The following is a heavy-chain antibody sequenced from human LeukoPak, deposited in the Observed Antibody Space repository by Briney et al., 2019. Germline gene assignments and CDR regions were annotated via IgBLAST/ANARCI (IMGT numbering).Heavy chain of an antibody. CDR2: TTRAADKT. D-gene: IGHD2-8*01. J-gene: IGHJ4*02. CDR3: ARAVMVCRAFFGFAC. Sequence: GGSQSLSWAASVFTFSNCTISWLRQAPGKGLEWVSATTRAADKTYYADSVEGRFTISRDNSKNTLHLQMNSLRADATAEYYCARAVMVCRAFFGFACWGQGTLVTVSS. V-gene: IGHV3-23*01. CDR1: VFTFSNCT.